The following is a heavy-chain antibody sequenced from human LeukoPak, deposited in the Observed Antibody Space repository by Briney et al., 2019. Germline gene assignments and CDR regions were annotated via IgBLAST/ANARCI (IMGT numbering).Heavy chain of an antibody. CDR2: IYHSGYT. V-gene: IGHV4-38-2*02. CDR3: ARDLNPTHYFDY. J-gene: IGHJ4*02. D-gene: IGHD4-17*01. Sequence: SETLSLTCNVSGYPISSGYYWAWIRQPPGKGLEWIGSIYHSGYTHYNPSLEGRVTISVDTSKNDFSLKVSSVAAADTAIYYCARDLNPTHYFDYWGQGTLVTVSS. CDR1: GYPISSGYY.